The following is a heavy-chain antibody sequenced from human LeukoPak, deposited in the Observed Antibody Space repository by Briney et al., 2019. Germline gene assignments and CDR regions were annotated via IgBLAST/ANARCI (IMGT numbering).Heavy chain of an antibody. J-gene: IGHJ6*02. V-gene: IGHV3-7*05. CDR1: GFTFSSSW. D-gene: IGHD5-24*01. CDR2: IKQDGSEK. CDR3: AKDREDYDGMDV. Sequence: GGSLRLSCAASGFTFSSSWMSWVRQAPGKGLEWVANIKQDGSEKYYVDSVKGRFTISRDNSKNSLYLQMNSLRTEDTALYYCAKDREDYDGMDVWGQGTTVTVSS.